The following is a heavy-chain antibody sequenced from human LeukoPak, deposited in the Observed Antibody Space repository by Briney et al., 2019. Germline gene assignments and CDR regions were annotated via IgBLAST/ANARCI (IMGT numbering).Heavy chain of an antibody. D-gene: IGHD3-22*01. CDR2: VHPNSGNT. CDR1: GYPFTTYE. V-gene: IGHV1-8*01. CDR3: ARGGPTYYYDSSGYSMGY. Sequence: GASVKVSCKTSGYPFTTYEINWVRQAAGQGLEWMGWVHPNSGNTAYAQKFQGRVTMTRDTSISTAYMELSGLRSEDTAVYYCARGGPTYYYDSSGYSMGYWGQGTLVTVSS. J-gene: IGHJ4*02.